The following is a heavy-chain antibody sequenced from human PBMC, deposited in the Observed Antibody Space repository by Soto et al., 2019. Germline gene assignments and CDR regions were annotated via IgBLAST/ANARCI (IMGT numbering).Heavy chain of an antibody. V-gene: IGHV4-39*01. D-gene: IGHD3-16*01. CDR2: IYYSGST. J-gene: IGHJ4*02. CDR1: GGSVRSSTYY. CDR3: TRPEGGAAADPPPDH. Sequence: QLRLQESGPGLVKSSETLSLTCTVSGGSVRSSTYYWGWIRQSPGKGLEWIGSIYYSGSTHNNPALQGRVTLAGGTDTEPVPLKVVSGAAAGTAIFLWTRPEGGAAADPPPDHRGPGTLVTVSS.